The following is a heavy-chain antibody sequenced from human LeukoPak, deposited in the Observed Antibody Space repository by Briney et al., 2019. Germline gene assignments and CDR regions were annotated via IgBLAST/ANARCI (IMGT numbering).Heavy chain of an antibody. J-gene: IGHJ5*02. V-gene: IGHV4-34*01. D-gene: IGHD1-26*01. CDR2: INHSGST. Sequence: PSETLSLTCAVYGGSFSGYYWSWIRQPPGKGLEWIGEINHSGSTNYNPSLKSRVTISVDTSKNQFSLKLSSVTAADTAVYYCARRDSGSYSLWDWFDPWGQGTLVTVSS. CDR1: GGSFSGYY. CDR3: ARRDSGSYSLWDWFDP.